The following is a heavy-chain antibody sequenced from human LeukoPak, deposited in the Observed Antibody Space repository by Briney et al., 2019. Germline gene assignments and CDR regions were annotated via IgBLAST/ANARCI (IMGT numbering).Heavy chain of an antibody. D-gene: IGHD2-2*01. Sequence: ASVKVSCKASGYTFTSYGITWVRQAPGQGLEWMGWISAYNGNTNYEQRLQGRVTMTTDTSTSTAYMELRSLRSDDTAVYYCARAYSANTVVVPAAMSHYYYYYMDVWGKGTTVTVSS. J-gene: IGHJ6*03. CDR2: ISAYNGNT. V-gene: IGHV1-18*01. CDR3: ARAYSANTVVVPAAMSHYYYYYMDV. CDR1: GYTFTSYG.